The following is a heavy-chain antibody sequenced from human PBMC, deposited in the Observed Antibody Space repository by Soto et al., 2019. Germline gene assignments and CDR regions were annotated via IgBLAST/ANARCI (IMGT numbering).Heavy chain of an antibody. CDR3: ARDSYDYFDY. Sequence: PGGSLSLSCAASGFTFSSYSMNWVRQAPGKGLEWVSSISSSSSYIYYADSVKGRFTISRDHAKNSLYLQMNSLRAEDTAVYYCARDSYDYFDYWGQGTLVTVSS. D-gene: IGHD4-17*01. CDR2: ISSSSSYI. CDR1: GFTFSSYS. V-gene: IGHV3-21*01. J-gene: IGHJ4*02.